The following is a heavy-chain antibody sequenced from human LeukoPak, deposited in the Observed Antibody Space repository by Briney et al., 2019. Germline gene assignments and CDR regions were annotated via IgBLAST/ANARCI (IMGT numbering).Heavy chain of an antibody. CDR3: AREAYYDILTGYSPHYFDY. D-gene: IGHD3-9*01. CDR1: GGSISSGGYS. Sequence: PSQTLSLTCTVSGGSISSGGYSWSWIRQHPGKGLEWIGYIYYSGSTYYNPSLKSRVTISVDTSKNQFSLKLSSVTAADTAVCYCAREAYYDILTGYSPHYFDYWGQGTLVTVSS. J-gene: IGHJ4*02. V-gene: IGHV4-31*03. CDR2: IYYSGST.